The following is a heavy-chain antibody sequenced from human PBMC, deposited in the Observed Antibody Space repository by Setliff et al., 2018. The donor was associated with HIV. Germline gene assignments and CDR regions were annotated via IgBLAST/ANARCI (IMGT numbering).Heavy chain of an antibody. CDR3: AQLGMVDDFDY. CDR2: IYYSGST. D-gene: IGHD1-1*01. CDR1: GDSVSSRSYY. J-gene: IGHJ4*02. Sequence: PSETLCLTCTVSGDSVSSRSYYWSWIRQPPGKGLEWIGYIYYSGSTNYNPSLKSRVTISVDTSKNHFSLKLRSVTAADTAVYYCAQLGMVDDFDYWGQGTLVTVSS. V-gene: IGHV4-61*03.